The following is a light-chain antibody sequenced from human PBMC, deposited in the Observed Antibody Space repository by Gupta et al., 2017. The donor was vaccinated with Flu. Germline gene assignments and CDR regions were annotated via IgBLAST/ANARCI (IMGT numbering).Light chain of an antibody. Sequence: PSSLSVSVRDRVTITCRASQSISSYLNWYQQKPGKAPKLLIYAASSLQSGVPSRFSGSGSGTDFTLTISSLQPEDVATYYCQQSYSTPCTFGQGTKVEIK. CDR2: AAS. CDR1: QSISSY. CDR3: QQSYSTPCT. J-gene: IGKJ1*01. V-gene: IGKV1-39*01.